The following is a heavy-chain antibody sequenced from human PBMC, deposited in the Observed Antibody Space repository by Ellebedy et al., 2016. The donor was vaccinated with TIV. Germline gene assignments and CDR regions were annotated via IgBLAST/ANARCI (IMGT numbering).Heavy chain of an antibody. J-gene: IGHJ4*02. D-gene: IGHD2-15*01. CDR3: ARVVVVAASHLFDY. CDR1: GGSISSYY. CDR2: IYYSGST. V-gene: IGHV4-59*01. Sequence: GSLRLSXTVSGGSISSYYWSWIRQPPGKGLEWIGYIYYSGSTNYNPSLKSRVTISVDTSKNQFSLKLSSVTAADTAVYYCARVVVVAASHLFDYWGQGTLVTVSS.